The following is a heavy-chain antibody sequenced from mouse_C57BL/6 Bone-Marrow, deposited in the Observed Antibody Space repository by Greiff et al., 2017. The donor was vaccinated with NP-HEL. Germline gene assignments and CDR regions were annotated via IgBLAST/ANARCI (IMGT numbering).Heavy chain of an antibody. V-gene: IGHV1-19*01. D-gene: IGHD2-1*01. CDR1: GYTFTDYY. J-gene: IGHJ4*01. CDR2: IYPYNGGT. CDR3: ARGGLLLWYAMDY. Sequence: EVQLQQSGPVLVKPGASVKMSCKASGYTFTDYYMNWVKQSHGKSLEWIGVIYPYNGGTSYNQKFKGKATLTVDKSSSPAYMELNSLASEDAAVYYCARGGLLLWYAMDYWGQGTSVTVSS.